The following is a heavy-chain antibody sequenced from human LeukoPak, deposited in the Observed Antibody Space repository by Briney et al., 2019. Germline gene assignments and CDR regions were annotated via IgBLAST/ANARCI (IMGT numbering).Heavy chain of an antibody. D-gene: IGHD3-9*01. CDR3: ARPYYDILTGYYEPFDP. J-gene: IGHJ5*02. V-gene: IGHV4-39*01. CDR1: DGSISSSSYY. Sequence: SGTLSLTCTVSDGSISSSSYYWGWIRQPPGKGLEWIGSIYYSGSTYHNPSLKSRVTISVDTSKNQFSLKLSSVTAADTAVYYCARPYYDILTGYYEPFDPWGQGTLVTVSS. CDR2: IYYSGST.